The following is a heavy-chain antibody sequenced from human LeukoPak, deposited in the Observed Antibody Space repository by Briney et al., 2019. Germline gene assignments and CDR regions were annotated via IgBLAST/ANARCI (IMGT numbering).Heavy chain of an antibody. Sequence: PGRSLRLSCAASGFTFDVYAMHWVRQAPRKGLEWVSGIIWNSDSIRYADSVKRRFTLARDKAKNSLYLQMNSLRAEDTALYYCAKDISVGATPYYFDYWGQGTLVTVSS. J-gene: IGHJ4*02. V-gene: IGHV3-9*01. D-gene: IGHD1-26*01. CDR3: AKDISVGATPYYFDY. CDR1: GFTFDVYA. CDR2: IIWNSDSI.